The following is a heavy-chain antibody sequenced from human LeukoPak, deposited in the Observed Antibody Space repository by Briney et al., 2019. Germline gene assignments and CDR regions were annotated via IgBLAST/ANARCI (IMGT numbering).Heavy chain of an antibody. CDR3: ARGYSSSWYVHYYYMDV. CDR2: ISSSGSTI. CDR1: GFTFSDYY. D-gene: IGHD6-13*01. J-gene: IGHJ6*03. V-gene: IGHV3-11*01. Sequence: GGPLRLSCAASGFTFSDYYMSWIRQAPGKGLEGVSYISSSGSTIYYADSVKGRFTISRDNAKNSLYLQMNSLRAEDTAVYYCARGYSSSWYVHYYYMDVWGKGTTVTVSS.